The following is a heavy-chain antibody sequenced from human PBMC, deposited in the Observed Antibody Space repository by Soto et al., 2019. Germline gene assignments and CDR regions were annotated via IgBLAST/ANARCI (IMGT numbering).Heavy chain of an antibody. CDR1: GGSISSGDYY. CDR2: IYYSGST. D-gene: IGHD4-17*01. CDR3: ARESRQDYGDHGPFDY. Sequence: QVQLQESGPGLVKPSQTLSLTCTVSGGSISSGDYYWSWIRQPPGKGLEWIGYIYYSGSTYYNPSLKRRVTISVDTSTNQFSLKLSSVTAADTAVYYCARESRQDYGDHGPFDYWGQGTLVTVSS. V-gene: IGHV4-30-4*01. J-gene: IGHJ4*02.